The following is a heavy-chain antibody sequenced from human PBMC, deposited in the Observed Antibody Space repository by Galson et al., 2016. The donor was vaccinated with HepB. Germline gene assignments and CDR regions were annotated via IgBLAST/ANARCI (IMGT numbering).Heavy chain of an antibody. CDR3: ARTREGYPNPYYYYYYGVDV. D-gene: IGHD3-16*02. CDR1: GFNFSTYG. Sequence: SLRLSCAASGFNFSTYGMHWVRQAPGKGLEWVAVIWYDGSNIYYADSLKGRFTISRDTSKNTLYLQMNSLRAEDTAMYYCARTREGYPNPYYYYYYGVDVWGQGTTVTVSS. CDR2: IWYDGSNI. J-gene: IGHJ6*02. V-gene: IGHV3-33*01.